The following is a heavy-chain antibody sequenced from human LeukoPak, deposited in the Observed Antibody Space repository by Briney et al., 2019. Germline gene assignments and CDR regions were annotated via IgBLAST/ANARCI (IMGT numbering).Heavy chain of an antibody. V-gene: IGHV1-8*01. D-gene: IGHD2-15*01. CDR2: MNPNSGNT. CDR3: ARGPLGYCSGGSCRLYYYYYMDV. J-gene: IGHJ6*03. CDR1: GYTFTSYD. Sequence: ASVKVSCKASGYTFTSYDINWVRQATGQGLEWMGWMNPNSGNTNYAQKLQGRVTMTTDTSTSTAYMELRSLRSDDTAVYYCARGPLGYCSGGSCRLYYYYYMDVWGKGTTVTVSS.